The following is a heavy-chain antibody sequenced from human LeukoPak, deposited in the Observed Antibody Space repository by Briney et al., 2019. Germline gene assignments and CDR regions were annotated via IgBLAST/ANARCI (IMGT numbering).Heavy chain of an antibody. Sequence: PGGSLRLSCAASGFTFSSYNMNWVRQAPGKGLEWVSYISSTSRTLYYADSVKGRFTISRDNAKNSLYLQMNSLRAEDTAVYYCARDLSVGAKPDLGFDYWGQGSLVTVSS. CDR3: ARDLSVGAKPDLGFDY. D-gene: IGHD1-26*01. CDR2: ISSTSRTL. V-gene: IGHV3-48*01. CDR1: GFTFSSYN. J-gene: IGHJ4*02.